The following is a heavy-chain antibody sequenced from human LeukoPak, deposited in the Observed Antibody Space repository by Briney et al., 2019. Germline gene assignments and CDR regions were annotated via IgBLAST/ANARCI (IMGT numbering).Heavy chain of an antibody. CDR3: AKDSSAPYSSSWYELFDY. V-gene: IGHV3-23*01. D-gene: IGHD6-13*01. CDR2: ISGSGGST. J-gene: IGHJ4*02. Sequence: GGSLRLSCAASGFTFSSYAVSWVRQAPGKGLEWVSAISGSGGSTYYADSVKGRFTISRDNSKNTLYLQMNSLRAEDTAVYYCAKDSSAPYSSSWYELFDYWGQGTLVTVSS. CDR1: GFTFSSYA.